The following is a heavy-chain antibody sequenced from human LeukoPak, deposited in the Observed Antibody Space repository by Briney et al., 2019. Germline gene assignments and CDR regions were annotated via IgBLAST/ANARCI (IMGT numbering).Heavy chain of an antibody. J-gene: IGHJ4*02. V-gene: IGHV3-21*01. CDR1: GFTFSSYS. CDR3: ARHDYYGSGSYYRGAPVDY. CDR2: ISSSSSYI. Sequence: PGGSLRLSCAASGFTFSSYSMNWVRQAPGKGLEWVSSISSSSSYIYYADSVKGRFTISRDNAKNSLYLRMNSLRAEDTAAYYCARHDYYGSGSYYRGAPVDYWGQGTLVTVSS. D-gene: IGHD3-10*01.